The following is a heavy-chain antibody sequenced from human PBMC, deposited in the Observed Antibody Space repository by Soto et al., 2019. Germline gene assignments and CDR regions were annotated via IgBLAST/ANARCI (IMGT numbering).Heavy chain of an antibody. D-gene: IGHD1-7*01. Sequence: PSESQSLTCTVSGGSISSGGYYWSWIRQHPGKGLEWIGYIYYSGSTYYNPSLKSRVTISVDTSKNQFSLKLSSVTAADTAVYYCARITGSTGYYYYYMDVWGKGTTVTVSS. J-gene: IGHJ6*03. CDR2: IYYSGST. CDR3: ARITGSTGYYYYYMDV. CDR1: GGSISSGGYY. V-gene: IGHV4-31*03.